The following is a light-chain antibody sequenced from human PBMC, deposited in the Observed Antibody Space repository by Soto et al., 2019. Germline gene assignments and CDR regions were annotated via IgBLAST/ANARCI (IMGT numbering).Light chain of an antibody. Sequence: DIRMTQSPSSLSASIGDRVTITCRASQSISSHLNWYQHKPGIAPKLLIYAASTLRTGVPSRFSGSGSGTDFTLTISSLQPEDFATYYCQQSYSTPPTFGQGTKVEI. J-gene: IGKJ1*01. CDR1: QSISSH. V-gene: IGKV1-39*01. CDR3: QQSYSTPPT. CDR2: AAS.